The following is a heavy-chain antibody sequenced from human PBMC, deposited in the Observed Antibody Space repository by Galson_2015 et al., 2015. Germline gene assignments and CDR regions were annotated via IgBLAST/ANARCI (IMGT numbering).Heavy chain of an antibody. CDR3: AKDTGYQLLPGGWFDP. D-gene: IGHD2-2*01. Sequence: SLRLSCAASGFTFDDYAMHWVRQAPGKGLEWVSGISWNSGSIGYADSVKGRFTISRDNAKNSLYLQMNSLRAEDTALYYCAKDTGYQLLPGGWFDPWGQRTLVTVSS. CDR2: ISWNSGSI. CDR1: GFTFDDYA. J-gene: IGHJ5*02. V-gene: IGHV3-9*01.